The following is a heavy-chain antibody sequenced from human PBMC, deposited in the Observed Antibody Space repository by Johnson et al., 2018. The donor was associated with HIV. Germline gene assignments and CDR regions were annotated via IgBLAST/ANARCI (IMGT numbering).Heavy chain of an antibody. CDR3: ARDSRIGTMVLLSDAFDI. CDR1: GFTFSSYA. J-gene: IGHJ3*02. D-gene: IGHD3-10*01. CDR2: ISYDGSNK. V-gene: IGHV3-30-3*01. Sequence: QMQLVESGGGVVQPGRSLRLPCAASGFTFSSYAMHWVRQAPGKGLEWVAVISYDGSNKYYADSVKGRFTISRDNSKNTLYLQMNSLRAEDTAVYYCARDSRIGTMVLLSDAFDIWGQGTMVTVSS.